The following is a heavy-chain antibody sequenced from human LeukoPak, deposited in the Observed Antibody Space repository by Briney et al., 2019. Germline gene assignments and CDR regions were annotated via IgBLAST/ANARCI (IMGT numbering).Heavy chain of an antibody. CDR1: GFTFSSYW. V-gene: IGHV3-7*01. Sequence: SGGSLRLSCAASGFTFSSYWMSWVRQPPGKGLEWVANIKQDGSEKYYVDSVKGRFTISRDNAKNSLYLQMNSLRAEDTAVYYCARGRYCSSTSCPGKYYYYMDVWGKGTTVTVSS. CDR2: IKQDGSEK. J-gene: IGHJ6*03. D-gene: IGHD2-2*01. CDR3: ARGRYCSSTSCPGKYYYYMDV.